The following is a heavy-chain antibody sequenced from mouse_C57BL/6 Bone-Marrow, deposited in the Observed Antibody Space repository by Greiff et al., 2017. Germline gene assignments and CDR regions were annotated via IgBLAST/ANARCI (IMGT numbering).Heavy chain of an antibody. J-gene: IGHJ3*01. CDR1: GFTFSDAW. CDR2: IRNKANNHAT. V-gene: IGHV6-6*01. Sequence: EVKLVESGGGLVQPGGSMKLSCAASGFTFSDAWMDWVRQSPEKGLEWVAEIRNKANNHATYYAESVKGRFTISRDDSKSSVYLQMNSLRAEDTGIDYCTRGDGYPFAYWGQGTLVTVSA. CDR3: TRGDGYPFAY. D-gene: IGHD2-3*01.